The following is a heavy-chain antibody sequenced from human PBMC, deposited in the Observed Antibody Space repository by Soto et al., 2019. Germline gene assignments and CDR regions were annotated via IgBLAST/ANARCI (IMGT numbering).Heavy chain of an antibody. CDR2: IWYDGSNK. V-gene: IGHV3-33*01. J-gene: IGHJ4*02. CDR3: ARRGWGY. D-gene: IGHD3-10*01. Sequence: QVQLVESGGGVVQPGRSLRLSCAASGFTFSSYGMHWVRQAPGKGLEWVAVIWYDGSNKYYADSVKGRFTISRDNSKNTPYLHRNSRRAEDTAVSYCARRGWGYWGQGTLVTVSS. CDR1: GFTFSSYG.